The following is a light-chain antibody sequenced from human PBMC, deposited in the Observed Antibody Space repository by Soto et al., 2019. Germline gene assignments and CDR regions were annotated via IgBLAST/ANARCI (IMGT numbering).Light chain of an antibody. Sequence: QTVVTQEPSLTVSPGGTVTLTCGFSTGAVASGHYPYWFQQKPGQAPRTLIYDISNKHSWTPARFSGSLLGGKAALTLSGAQPEDEAEYYCLLFYSGARPVFGGGTQLTVL. J-gene: IGLJ7*01. V-gene: IGLV7-46*01. CDR3: LLFYSGARPV. CDR1: TGAVASGHY. CDR2: DIS.